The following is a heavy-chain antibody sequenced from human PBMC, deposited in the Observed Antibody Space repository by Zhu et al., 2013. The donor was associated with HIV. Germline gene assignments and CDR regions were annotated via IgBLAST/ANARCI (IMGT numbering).Heavy chain of an antibody. V-gene: IGHV1-2*02. Sequence: QIRLVQSGGDMKEPGASVRVSCKASGYIFSDYYIHWVRQAPGQGPEWMGEINANTGATMYAPKFQGRVAMTRDTSSTTSYMDLNRLISDDTAVYSCARERIGCSGSNCYFDAWGQGSLVTVSS. D-gene: IGHD2-15*01. J-gene: IGHJ5*02. CDR2: INANTGAT. CDR1: GYIFSDYY. CDR3: ARERIGCSGSNCYFDA.